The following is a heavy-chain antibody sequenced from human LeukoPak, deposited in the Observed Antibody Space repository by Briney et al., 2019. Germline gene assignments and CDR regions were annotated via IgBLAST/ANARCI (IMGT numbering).Heavy chain of an antibody. D-gene: IGHD3-9*01. Sequence: PGESLRLSCAASGFTFTTYWMSWVRQAPGKGLEWVSSISSSGSYIYYADSVKGRFTISRDDAKNSLSLQMNSLRAEDTAVYYCARDPYYDILTGYRTHYHYYYMDVWGKGTTVTISS. J-gene: IGHJ6*03. CDR3: ARDPYYDILTGYRTHYHYYYMDV. V-gene: IGHV3-21*01. CDR2: ISSSGSYI. CDR1: GFTFTTYW.